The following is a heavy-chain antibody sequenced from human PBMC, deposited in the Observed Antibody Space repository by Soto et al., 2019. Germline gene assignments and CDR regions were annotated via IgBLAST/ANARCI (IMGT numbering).Heavy chain of an antibody. Sequence: GGSLRLSCAASGFTFSSYSMNWVRQAPGKGLEWVSSISSSSSYIYYADSVKGRFTISRDNAKNSLYLQMNSLRAEDTVVYYCAIGPEVPGQLLFFFHYYYYMDVWGKGTSVTVSS. CDR3: AIGPEVPGQLLFFFHYYYYMDV. V-gene: IGHV3-21*01. D-gene: IGHD2-2*01. J-gene: IGHJ6*03. CDR2: ISSSSSYI. CDR1: GFTFSSYS.